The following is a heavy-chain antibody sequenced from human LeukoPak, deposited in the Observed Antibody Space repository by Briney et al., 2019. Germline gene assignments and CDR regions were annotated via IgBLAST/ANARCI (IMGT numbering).Heavy chain of an antibody. V-gene: IGHV1-2*02. J-gene: IGHJ4*02. Sequence: ASVKVSCKASGYTFTGYYMHWVRQAPGQGLEWMGWINPNSGGTNYAQKFQGRVTMTRDTSISTAYVELSRLRSDDTAVYFCARDLYSDTSGYYGYWGQGTLVTVSS. D-gene: IGHD3-22*01. CDR3: ARDLYSDTSGYYGY. CDR1: GYTFTGYY. CDR2: INPNSGGT.